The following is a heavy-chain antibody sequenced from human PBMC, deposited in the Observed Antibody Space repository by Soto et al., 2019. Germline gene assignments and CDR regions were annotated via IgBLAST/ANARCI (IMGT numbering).Heavy chain of an antibody. V-gene: IGHV3-21*01. Sequence: GGSLRLSCAASGFTFSSYSMNWVRQAPGKGLEWVSSISSSSSYIYYADSVKGRFTISRDNAKNSLYLQMNSLRAEDTAVYYCARDFTYYYYYGMDVWGQGTTVTVSS. D-gene: IGHD3-16*01. CDR1: GFTFSSYS. CDR3: ARDFTYYYYYGMDV. CDR2: ISSSSSYI. J-gene: IGHJ6*02.